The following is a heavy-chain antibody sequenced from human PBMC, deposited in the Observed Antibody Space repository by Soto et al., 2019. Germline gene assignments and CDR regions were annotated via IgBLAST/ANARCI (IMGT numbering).Heavy chain of an antibody. V-gene: IGHV3-21*01. CDR1: GYSISSNST. CDR3: ARVPAASDRTAFYYVSKFFYFDY. Sequence: ETLSLTCAVSGYSISSNSTMNWVRQAPGKGLEWVACITSSGSFIYYADSMKGRFTISRDDAKKSLYLQMNSLRAEDTAVYYCARVPAASDRTAFYYVSKFFYFDYWGRGTQVTVSS. CDR2: ITSSGSFI. J-gene: IGHJ4*02. D-gene: IGHD3-22*01.